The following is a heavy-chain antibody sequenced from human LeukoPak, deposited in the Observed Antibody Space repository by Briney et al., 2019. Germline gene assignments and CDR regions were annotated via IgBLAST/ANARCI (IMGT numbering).Heavy chain of an antibody. CDR1: GYTFTGYY. V-gene: IGHV1-2*02. CDR2: INPNSGGT. CDR3: ARGGDYYDSSGYYDDAFDI. J-gene: IGHJ3*02. Sequence: ASVKVSYKASGYTFTGYYMHWVRQAPGQGLEWMGWINPNSGGTNYAQKFQGRVTMTRDTSISTAYMELRRLRYDDTAVYYCARGGDYYDSSGYYDDAFDIWGQGTTVTVSS. D-gene: IGHD3-22*01.